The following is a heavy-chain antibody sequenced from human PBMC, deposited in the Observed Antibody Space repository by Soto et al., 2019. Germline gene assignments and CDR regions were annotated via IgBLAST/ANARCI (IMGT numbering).Heavy chain of an antibody. Sequence: QVQLVQSGAEVKKPGSSVRVSCKASGTIFSSYTISWVRQAPGQGLEWMGRIIPILGETNSAQKFQGRFTLTADKSTNTAYMERNSLGLEDTAVYYCARGLGGRMDDWGQGTTVTVSS. CDR2: IIPILGET. D-gene: IGHD3-16*01. J-gene: IGHJ6*02. V-gene: IGHV1-69*08. CDR3: ARGLGGRMDD. CDR1: GTIFSSYT.